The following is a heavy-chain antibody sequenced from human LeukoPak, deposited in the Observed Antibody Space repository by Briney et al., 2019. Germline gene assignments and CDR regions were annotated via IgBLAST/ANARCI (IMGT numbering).Heavy chain of an antibody. V-gene: IGHV3-23*01. D-gene: IGHD4-17*01. CDR3: ASYGDYVSIDY. J-gene: IGHJ4*02. CDR2: ISGSGGTT. Sequence: PGGSLRLSCAASGFTFSSFAMSWVRQAPGKGLEWVSTISGSGGTTYYADSVKGRFTISRDNSKNTLYLQMNSLRAEDTAVYYCASYGDYVSIDYWGQGTLVTVSS. CDR1: GFTFSSFA.